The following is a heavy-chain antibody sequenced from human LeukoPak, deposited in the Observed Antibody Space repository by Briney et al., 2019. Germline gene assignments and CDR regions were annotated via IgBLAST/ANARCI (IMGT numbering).Heavy chain of an antibody. J-gene: IGHJ4*02. CDR2: INHSGST. CDR3: ARRKRDIVAPRSGVYFDY. CDR1: GGSVSGSSYY. V-gene: IGHV4-39*07. D-gene: IGHD5-12*01. Sequence: PSETLSLTCTVSGGSVSGSSYYWSWIRQPPGKGLEWIGEINHSGSTNYNPSLKSRVTISVDTSKNQFSLKLSSVTAADTAVYYCARRKRDIVAPRSGVYFDYWGQGTLVTVSS.